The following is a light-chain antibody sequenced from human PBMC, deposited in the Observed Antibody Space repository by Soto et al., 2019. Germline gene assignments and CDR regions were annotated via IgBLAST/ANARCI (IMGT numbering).Light chain of an antibody. J-gene: IGLJ1*01. Sequence: QSALTQPPSASGSPGQSVTISCTGTSSDVGVYNYVSWYQQHPGKAPKLMIYEVSKRPSGVPDRFSGSKSSNTASLTVSGLQAEDEADYYCSSYAGSDTYVFGTGTKVTVL. V-gene: IGLV2-8*01. CDR1: SSDVGVYNY. CDR2: EVS. CDR3: SSYAGSDTYV.